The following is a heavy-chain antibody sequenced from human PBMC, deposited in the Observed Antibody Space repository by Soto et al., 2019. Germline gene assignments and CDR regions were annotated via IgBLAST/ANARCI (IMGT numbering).Heavy chain of an antibody. V-gene: IGHV4-59*01. CDR1: GASFGTYY. CDR2: IYYSDST. CDR3: ASDYYDTRGYRHGP. D-gene: IGHD3-22*01. Sequence: SETLSLTCAVSGASFGTYYWSWIRQPPGKGLEWIGYIYYSDSTNYNPSLKSRVIISVDTSKNQFSLRLSSVTAADTAVYYCASDYYDTRGYRHGPWGQGTLVIV. J-gene: IGHJ5*02.